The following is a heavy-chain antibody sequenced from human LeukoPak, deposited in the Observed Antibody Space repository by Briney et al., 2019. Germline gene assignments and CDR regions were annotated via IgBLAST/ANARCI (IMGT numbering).Heavy chain of an antibody. D-gene: IGHD3-3*01. Sequence: PGGSLRLSCAASGFTFSSYSMNWVRQAPGKGLEWVSSISSSSSYIYYADSVKGRFTISRDNAKNSLYLQMNSLRAKDTAVYYCAPLGYYDFWSGSIHWGQGTLVTVSS. V-gene: IGHV3-21*01. CDR2: ISSSSSYI. J-gene: IGHJ4*02. CDR3: APLGYYDFWSGSIH. CDR1: GFTFSSYS.